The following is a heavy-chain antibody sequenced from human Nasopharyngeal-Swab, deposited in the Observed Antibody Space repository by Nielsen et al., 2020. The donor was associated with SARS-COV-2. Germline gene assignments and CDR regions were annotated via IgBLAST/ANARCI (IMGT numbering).Heavy chain of an antibody. CDR3: ARDESWRYYYGMDV. D-gene: IGHD1-1*01. Sequence: SETLSLTCAVYGGSLSGYYWSWIRQPPGKGLEWIGEINHSGSTNYNPSLKSRVTISVDTSKNQFSLKLSSVTAADTAVYYCARDESWRYYYGMDVWGQGTTVTVSS. CDR1: GGSLSGYY. V-gene: IGHV4-34*01. CDR2: INHSGST. J-gene: IGHJ6*02.